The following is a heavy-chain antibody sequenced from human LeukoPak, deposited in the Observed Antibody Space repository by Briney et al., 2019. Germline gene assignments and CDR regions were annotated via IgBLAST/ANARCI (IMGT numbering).Heavy chain of an antibody. D-gene: IGHD5-12*01. CDR1: GFTFSSYS. Sequence: GGSLRLSCAASGFTFSSYSMNWVRQAPGKGLEWVSSISSSSSYIYCADSVKGRFIISRDNAKNSLYLQMNSLRAEDTAVYYCARDTGYSGYDYLDYWGQGTLVTVSS. CDR3: ARDTGYSGYDYLDY. J-gene: IGHJ4*02. V-gene: IGHV3-21*01. CDR2: ISSSSSYI.